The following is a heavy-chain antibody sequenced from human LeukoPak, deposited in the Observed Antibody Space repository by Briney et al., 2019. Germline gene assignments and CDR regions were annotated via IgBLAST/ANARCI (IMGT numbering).Heavy chain of an antibody. J-gene: IGHJ3*01. V-gene: IGHV1-69*13. CDR2: IIPIFGTA. CDR3: ARVRDGYNDAYDV. D-gene: IGHD5-24*01. Sequence: SVKVSCKASEGTFSSYAISWVRQAPGQGLEWMGGIIPIFGTANYAQKFQGRVTITADESTSTAYMELSSLRSDDTAVYYCARVRDGYNDAYDVWGQGTMVTVPS. CDR1: EGTFSSYA.